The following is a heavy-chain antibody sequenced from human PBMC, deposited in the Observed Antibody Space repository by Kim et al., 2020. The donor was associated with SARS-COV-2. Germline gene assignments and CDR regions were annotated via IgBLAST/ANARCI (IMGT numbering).Heavy chain of an antibody. D-gene: IGHD3-22*01. CDR3: ARAPYYYDSSGYYYVLGY. CDR1: GGTFSSYA. J-gene: IGHJ4*02. V-gene: IGHV1-69*13. Sequence: SVKVSCKASGGTFSSYAISWVRQAPGQGLEWMGGIIPIFGTANYAQKFQGRVTITADESTSTAYMELSSLRSEDTAVYYCARAPYYYDSSGYYYVLGYWGQGTLVTVSS. CDR2: IIPIFGTA.